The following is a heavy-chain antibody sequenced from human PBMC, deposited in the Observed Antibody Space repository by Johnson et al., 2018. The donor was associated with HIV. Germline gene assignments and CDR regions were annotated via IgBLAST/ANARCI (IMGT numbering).Heavy chain of an antibody. CDR2: ISWNSGRI. CDR1: GFTFDDYA. Sequence: VQLVESGGGLVQPGRSLRLSCAASGFTFDDYAMHWVRKAPGKGLEWVSGISWNSGRIGYADSVKGRFTISRDNAKNSLYLQMNSLRDEDTAVYYCARGYILTGYSGAFDLWGQGTMVTVSS. D-gene: IGHD3-9*01. J-gene: IGHJ3*01. V-gene: IGHV3-9*01. CDR3: ARGYILTGYSGAFDL.